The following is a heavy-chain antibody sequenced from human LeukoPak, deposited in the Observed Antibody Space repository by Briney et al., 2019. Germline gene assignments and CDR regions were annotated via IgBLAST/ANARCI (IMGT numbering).Heavy chain of an antibody. J-gene: IGHJ4*02. V-gene: IGHV3-48*01. D-gene: IGHD2-15*01. CDR2: ISSVSSTI. CDR1: GFTFSSYS. Sequence: GGSLRLSCAASGFTFSSYSMNWVRQAPGKGLEWVSYISSVSSTIYYADSVKGRFTISRDNAKNSLYLQMNSLRAEDTAVYYCARDLGYCSGGSCYGLDYWGQGTLVTVSS. CDR3: ARDLGYCSGGSCYGLDY.